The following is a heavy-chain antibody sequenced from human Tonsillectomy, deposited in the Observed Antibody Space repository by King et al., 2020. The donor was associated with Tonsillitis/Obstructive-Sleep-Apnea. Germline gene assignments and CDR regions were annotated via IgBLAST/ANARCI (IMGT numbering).Heavy chain of an antibody. D-gene: IGHD2-15*01. Sequence: VQLVESGAEVKKPGESLNISCQGSGYRFTSYWIAWVRQVPGKGLDWMGIIYPGDSDTRYSPSCQGQVTISADKSIDTAYLQWGSLGASDSAMYYCARLDNAGSCLLIGGHFDLWGRGTLVTVSS. CDR3: ARLDNAGSCLLIGGHFDL. CDR1: GYRFTSYW. J-gene: IGHJ2*01. V-gene: IGHV5-51*01. CDR2: IYPGDSDT.